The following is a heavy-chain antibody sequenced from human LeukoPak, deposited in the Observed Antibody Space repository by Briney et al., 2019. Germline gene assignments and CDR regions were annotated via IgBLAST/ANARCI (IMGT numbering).Heavy chain of an antibody. D-gene: IGHD3-10*01. V-gene: IGHV4-39*07. CDR2: IYYSGST. J-gene: IGHJ4*02. Sequence: PSETLSLTCTVSGGSISSSSYYWGWIRQPPGKGLEWIGSIYYSGSTYYNPSLKSRVTISVDKSKNQFSLKLSSVTAADTAVYYCARGDFGELFPIDYWGQGTLVTVSS. CDR1: GGSISSSSYY. CDR3: ARGDFGELFPIDY.